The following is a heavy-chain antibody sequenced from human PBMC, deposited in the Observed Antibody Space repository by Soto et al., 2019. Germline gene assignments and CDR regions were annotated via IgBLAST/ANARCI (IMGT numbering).Heavy chain of an antibody. D-gene: IGHD2-8*01. CDR3: ASEVYATNDY. Sequence: WGSLRLSCAASGFTFSSYGMHWVRQAPGKGLEWVAVISYDGSNKYYADSVKGRFIISRDNAKNSLYLQMNSLRAEDTAVYYCASEVYATNDYWGPGTLVTVSS. V-gene: IGHV3-30*03. J-gene: IGHJ4*02. CDR1: GFTFSSYG. CDR2: ISYDGSNK.